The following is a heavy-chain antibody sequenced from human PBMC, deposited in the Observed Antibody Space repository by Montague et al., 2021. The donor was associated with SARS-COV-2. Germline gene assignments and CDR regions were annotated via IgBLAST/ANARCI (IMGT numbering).Heavy chain of an antibody. V-gene: IGHV2-5*02. CDR2: IYWDGDK. CDR3: AHRAGKWFGESRKYYFDY. CDR1: GFSLSTSGVG. D-gene: IGHD3-10*01. Sequence: PALVKPTQTLTLTCTFSGFSLSTSGVGVGWLRKPPGKALEWLALIYWDGDKHYSPSLKSRLTITKDTSNNQVVLTMTNMDPVDTATYYCAHRAGKWFGESRKYYFDYWGQGTLVTVSS. J-gene: IGHJ4*02.